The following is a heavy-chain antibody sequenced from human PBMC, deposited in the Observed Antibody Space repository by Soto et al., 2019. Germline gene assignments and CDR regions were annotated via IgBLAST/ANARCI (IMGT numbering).Heavy chain of an antibody. CDR2: IYYSGST. CDR1: GGSVNSDDYF. D-gene: IGHD6-6*01. V-gene: IGHV4-31*03. CDR3: ARFNMAARPYNWFDP. Sequence: SETLSLTCTVSGGSVNSDDYFWSWIRQHPGKGLEWIGYIYYSGSTYYNPSLDNRLTISVDTSKNQFSLRLSSVTAADTAVYYCARFNMAARPYNWFDPWGQGTLVTVSS. J-gene: IGHJ5*02.